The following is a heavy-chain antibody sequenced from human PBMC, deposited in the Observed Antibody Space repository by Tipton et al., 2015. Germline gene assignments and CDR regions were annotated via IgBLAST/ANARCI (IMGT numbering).Heavy chain of an antibody. CDR2: ISHSGNT. J-gene: IGHJ5*02. CDR3: ARSLFPETAGLENWFDP. D-gene: IGHD6-13*01. CDR1: AYSISSDYY. Sequence: LRLSCAVSAYSISSDYYWGWIRQPPGKGLEWIGSISHSGNTYYNPSLKSRVTMSRDTSKNQFSLKLTSVTAADTAVYYCARSLFPETAGLENWFDPWGQGTLVTVSS. V-gene: IGHV4-38-2*01.